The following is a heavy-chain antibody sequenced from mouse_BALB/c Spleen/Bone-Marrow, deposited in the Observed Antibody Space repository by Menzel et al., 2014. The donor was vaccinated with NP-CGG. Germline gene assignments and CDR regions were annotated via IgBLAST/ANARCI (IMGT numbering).Heavy chain of an antibody. CDR3: ARPLTGAYFDY. CDR1: GFAFSRYD. J-gene: IGHJ2*01. CDR2: ISRGGSYT. D-gene: IGHD4-1*01. V-gene: IGHV5-9*02. Sequence: EVQLVESGGGLVKPGGSLQLSCAASGFAFSRYDLSWVRQTPAKRLEWVATISRGGSYTYYPDSVKGRFTISRDNARNTLYLQMSSLRSEDTALYYCARPLTGAYFDYWGQGTTLTVSS.